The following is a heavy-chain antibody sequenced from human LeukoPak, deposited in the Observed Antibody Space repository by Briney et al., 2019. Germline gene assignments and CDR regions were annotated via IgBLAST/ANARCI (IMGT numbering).Heavy chain of an antibody. J-gene: IGHJ5*01. Sequence: PGGSLRLSCAASGFTFSSYGMHWVRQAPGKGLEWVSSISSSSSYIYYADSLKGRFTISRHNAKKSVYLQMNSLRAEDTAVYYCARGALDAATPFDSWGQGTLVTVSS. CDR2: ISSSSSYI. CDR1: GFTFSSYG. CDR3: ARGALDAATPFDS. D-gene: IGHD2-15*01. V-gene: IGHV3-21*01.